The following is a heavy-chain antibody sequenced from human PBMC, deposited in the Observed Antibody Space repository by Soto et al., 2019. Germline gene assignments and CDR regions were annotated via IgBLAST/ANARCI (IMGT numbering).Heavy chain of an antibody. CDR3: ARRSVSGPPPLEYYYGMDV. J-gene: IGHJ6*02. CDR2: IYSGGST. CDR1: GFTVSSNY. Sequence: EVQLVETGGGLIQPGGSLRLSCAASGFTVSSNYMSWVRQAPGKGLEWVSVIYSGGSTYYADSVKGRFTISRDNSKNTLYLQMNSLRAEDTAVYYCARRSVSGPPPLEYYYGMDVWGQGTTVTVSS. V-gene: IGHV3-53*02. D-gene: IGHD3-10*01.